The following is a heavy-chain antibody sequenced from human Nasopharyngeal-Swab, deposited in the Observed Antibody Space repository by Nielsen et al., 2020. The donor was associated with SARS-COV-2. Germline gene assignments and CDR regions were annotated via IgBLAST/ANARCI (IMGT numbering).Heavy chain of an antibody. CDR3: ARDWEQQHDAFDI. CDR1: GYTFTGYY. Sequence: ASVKVSCKASGYTFTGYYMHWVRQAPGQGLEWMGRINPNSGGTNYAQKFQGRVTMTRDTSISTAYMELSRLRSDDTAVYHCARDWEQQHDAFDIWGQGTMVTVSS. J-gene: IGHJ3*02. V-gene: IGHV1-2*06. D-gene: IGHD6-13*01. CDR2: INPNSGGT.